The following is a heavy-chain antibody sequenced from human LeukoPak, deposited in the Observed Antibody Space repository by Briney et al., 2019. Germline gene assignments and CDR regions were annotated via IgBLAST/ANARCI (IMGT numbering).Heavy chain of an antibody. CDR1: GFTVSSNY. CDR3: ARTTGNYVTLYYYYMDV. Sequence: PGGSLRLSCAASGFTVSSNYMSWVCQAPGKGLEWVSVIYSGGSTYYADSVKGRFTISRDNSKNTLYLQMNSLRAEDTAVYYCARTTGNYVTLYYYYMDVWGKGTTVTVSS. D-gene: IGHD1-7*01. CDR2: IYSGGST. V-gene: IGHV3-53*01. J-gene: IGHJ6*03.